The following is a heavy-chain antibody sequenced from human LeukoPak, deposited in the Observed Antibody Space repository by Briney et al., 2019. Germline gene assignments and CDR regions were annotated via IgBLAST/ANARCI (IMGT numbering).Heavy chain of an antibody. Sequence: SETLSLTCTVSGCSISSYYWSWIRQPPGKGLEWIRYIYYSGSTNYNPSLKSRVTISVDTSKNQFSLKLSSVTAADTAVYYCARVSYSSGWYDDYFDYWGQGTLVTVSS. J-gene: IGHJ4*02. D-gene: IGHD6-19*01. CDR1: GCSISSYY. CDR2: IYYSGST. V-gene: IGHV4-59*01. CDR3: ARVSYSSGWYDDYFDY.